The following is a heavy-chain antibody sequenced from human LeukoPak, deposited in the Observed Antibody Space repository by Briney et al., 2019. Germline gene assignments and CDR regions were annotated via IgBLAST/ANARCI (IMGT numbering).Heavy chain of an antibody. V-gene: IGHV3-53*01. CDR3: ARDEDGSGEKGLFDY. J-gene: IGHJ4*02. D-gene: IGHD3-10*01. Sequence: GGSLRLSCAASGFTVSTNYMSWARQAPGKGLEWVSVVYSDGKTCYADAVKGRFTISKDNSRNTLYLQMNSLRAEDTAVYYCARDEDGSGEKGLFDYWGQGTLVTVSS. CDR2: VYSDGKT. CDR1: GFTVSTNY.